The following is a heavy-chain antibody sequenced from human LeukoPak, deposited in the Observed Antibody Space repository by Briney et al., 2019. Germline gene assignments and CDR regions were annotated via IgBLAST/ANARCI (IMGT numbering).Heavy chain of an antibody. V-gene: IGHV3-30*04. CDR2: MSFHGRNE. CDR1: GFTFSNYA. J-gene: IGHJ4*02. CDR3: ARDGEQRLVLHYFDY. Sequence: QTGGSLRLSCAASGFTFSNYAVHWVRQAPGKGLEWVAVMSFHGRNEYYADSVKGRFTISRDNSKSTLYLEMSSLRAEDTAVYYCARDGEQRLVLHYFDYWGQGTLVTVSS. D-gene: IGHD6-13*01.